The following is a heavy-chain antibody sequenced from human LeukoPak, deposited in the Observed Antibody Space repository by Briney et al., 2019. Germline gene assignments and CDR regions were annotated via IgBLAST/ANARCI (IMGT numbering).Heavy chain of an antibody. J-gene: IGHJ4*02. Sequence: KPSKTLSLTCTVSGGSISSYYWSWIRQPPGKGLEWIGYIYYSGSTNYNPSLKSRVTISVDTSKNQFSLKLSSVTAADTAVYYCARLSRIYYFDYWGQGTLVTVSS. CDR1: GGSISSYY. V-gene: IGHV4-59*08. CDR3: ARLSRIYYFDY. D-gene: IGHD1-14*01. CDR2: IYYSGST.